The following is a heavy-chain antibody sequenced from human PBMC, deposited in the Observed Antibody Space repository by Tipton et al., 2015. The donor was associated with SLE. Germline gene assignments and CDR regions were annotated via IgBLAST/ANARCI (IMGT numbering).Heavy chain of an antibody. CDR2: IYYSGNT. J-gene: IGHJ4*02. V-gene: IGHV4-39*07. CDR3: AKDYNYDYPDYN. CDR1: GGSISSRSYY. Sequence: TLSLTCTVSGGSISSRSYYWAWIRQPPGKGLEWIGSIYYSGNTYYNPSLKSRVTISLDTSKNQFSLKLSSVTAADTAVYYCAKDYNYDYPDYNWGQGTLVTVSS. D-gene: IGHD4-17*01.